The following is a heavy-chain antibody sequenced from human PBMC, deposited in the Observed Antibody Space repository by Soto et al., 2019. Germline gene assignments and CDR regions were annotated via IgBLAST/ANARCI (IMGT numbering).Heavy chain of an antibody. J-gene: IGHJ5*02. V-gene: IGHV3-74*01. CDR1: GFTFSTYW. Sequence: PGGSLRLSCAASGFTFSTYWMHWIRQAPGKGLVWVSRISGDGSHTNYADSVKGRFAISRDNANNTLYLQMNSLRAEDTAVYYCARADDCSGASRYRWFDPWGLGTLVTVS. CDR3: ARADDCSGASRYRWFDP. CDR2: ISGDGSHT. D-gene: IGHD2-2*02.